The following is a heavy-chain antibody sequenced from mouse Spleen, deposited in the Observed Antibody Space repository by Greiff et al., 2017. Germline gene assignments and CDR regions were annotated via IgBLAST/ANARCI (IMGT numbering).Heavy chain of an antibody. Sequence: EVQVVESGGGLVKPGGSLKLSCAASGFTFSSYAMSWVRQTPEKRLEWVASISSGGSTYYPDSVKGRFTISRDNARNILYLQMSRLRSEDTAMYYCARLYYGIYWYFDVWGAGTTVTVSS. J-gene: IGHJ1*01. V-gene: IGHV5-6-5*01. CDR2: ISSGGST. CDR3: ARLYYGIYWYFDV. CDR1: GFTFSSYA. D-gene: IGHD2-1*01.